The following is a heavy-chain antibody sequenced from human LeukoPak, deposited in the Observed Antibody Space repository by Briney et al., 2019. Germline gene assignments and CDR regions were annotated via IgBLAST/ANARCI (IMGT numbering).Heavy chain of an antibody. D-gene: IGHD3-3*01. J-gene: IGHJ6*02. Sequence: GESLKISCKGSGCSFTSYWIGWVRQMPGKGLEWMGIIYPGDSDTRYSPSVQGQVTISADKSISTAYLQWSSLKASDTAMYYCARHKYYDFWSGYYQSAYGMDVWGQGTTVTVSS. CDR1: GCSFTSYW. CDR2: IYPGDSDT. V-gene: IGHV5-51*01. CDR3: ARHKYYDFWSGYYQSAYGMDV.